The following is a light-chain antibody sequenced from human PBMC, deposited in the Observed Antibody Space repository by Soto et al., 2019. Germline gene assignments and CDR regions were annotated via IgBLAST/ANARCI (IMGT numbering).Light chain of an antibody. CDR2: EVS. CDR3: MSYVGGNSVA. V-gene: IGLV2-8*01. CDR1: DNDVGRYDY. J-gene: IGLJ2*01. Sequence: QSALTQPPSASGSPGMSVTLSCSGTDNDVGRYDYVSWYQQHPGKAPNLLIYEVSKRPSGVPDRFSASKSGNTASLTVSGLQGEDEADYYCMSYVGGNSVAFGGGTKLTVL.